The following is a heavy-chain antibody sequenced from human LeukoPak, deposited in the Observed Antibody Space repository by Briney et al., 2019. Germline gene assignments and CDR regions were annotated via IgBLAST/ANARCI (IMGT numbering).Heavy chain of an antibody. CDR3: ARTTDTSSLSYFDY. J-gene: IGHJ4*02. Sequence: GASVTVSCKASGYTFIGYYIHWVRQAPGQGLEWMGWINPNSGGTNYAQKFQGRVTMTRDTAISTAYVELSRLTSDDTAVYYCARTTDTSSLSYFDYWGQGALVTVSS. D-gene: IGHD6-13*01. CDR2: INPNSGGT. CDR1: GYTFIGYY. V-gene: IGHV1-2*02.